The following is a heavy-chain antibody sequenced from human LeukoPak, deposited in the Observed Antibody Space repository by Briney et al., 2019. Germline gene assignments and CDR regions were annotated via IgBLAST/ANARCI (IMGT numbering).Heavy chain of an antibody. Sequence: ASVKVSCKASGYTFTSYYIHWVRQAPGQGLEYMGIINPSGGSTTYAQRFQGRVTMTRDMSTSTVYMELSSLRSEDTAVYYCARGVWFGELLAWFDPWGQGTLVTVSS. J-gene: IGHJ5*02. V-gene: IGHV1-46*01. D-gene: IGHD3-10*01. CDR2: INPSGGST. CDR1: GYTFTSYY. CDR3: ARGVWFGELLAWFDP.